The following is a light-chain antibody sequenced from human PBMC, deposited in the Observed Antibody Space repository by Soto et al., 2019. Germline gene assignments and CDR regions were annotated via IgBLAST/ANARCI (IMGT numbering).Light chain of an antibody. V-gene: IGKV4-1*01. CDR2: WAS. J-gene: IGKJ1*01. CDR3: QQYYSTPRT. Sequence: DIVMTQSPDSLAVSLGERATINCKSSQSVLYSSNNKNYLAWYQQKPGQPPKLLIYWASTRESGVPDRFSGSGSGTEFTLTNSILQAEDVAVYYCQQYYSTPRTFGQGTKVEIK. CDR1: QSVLYSSNNKNY.